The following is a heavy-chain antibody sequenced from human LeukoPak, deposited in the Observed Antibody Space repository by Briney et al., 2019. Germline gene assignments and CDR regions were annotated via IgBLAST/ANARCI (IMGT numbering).Heavy chain of an antibody. CDR2: IYTSGST. V-gene: IGHV4-61*02. Sequence: SETLSLTCTVSGGSLSSGSYYWRWLRQPAGKGLEWIGRIYTSGSTNYNPSLKSRVTISVDTSKNQFSLKLSSVTAADTAVYYCATVAAAGRIDYWGQGTLVTVSS. CDR3: ATVAAAGRIDY. J-gene: IGHJ4*02. CDR1: GGSLSSGSYY. D-gene: IGHD6-13*01.